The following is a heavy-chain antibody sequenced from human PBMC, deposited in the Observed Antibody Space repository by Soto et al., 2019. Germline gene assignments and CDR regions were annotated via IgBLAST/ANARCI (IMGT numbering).Heavy chain of an antibody. D-gene: IGHD3-10*01. CDR3: ARDVLLWFREPDNWFDP. CDR2: ISAYNGNT. CDR1: GYTFTSYG. J-gene: IGHJ5*02. V-gene: IGHV1-18*04. Sequence: ASVKVSCKASGYTFTSYGISWVRQAPGQGLEWMGWISAYNGNTNYAQKLQGRVTMTTDTSTSTAYMELSSLRSEDTAVYYCARDVLLWFREPDNWFDPWGQGTLVTVSS.